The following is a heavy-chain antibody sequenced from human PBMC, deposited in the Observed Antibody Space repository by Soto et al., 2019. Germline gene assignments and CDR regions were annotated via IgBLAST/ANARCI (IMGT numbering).Heavy chain of an antibody. Sequence: SVKVACKASVGTFSSYTISWVRQAPGQGLEWMGRIIPIPGIANYAQKFQGRVTITADKSTSTAYMELSSLRSEDTAVYYCARAVVPLRPFDYWGQGTLVTVSS. CDR3: ARAVVPLRPFDY. CDR1: VGTFSSYT. CDR2: IIPIPGIA. D-gene: IGHD2-15*01. J-gene: IGHJ4*02. V-gene: IGHV1-69*02.